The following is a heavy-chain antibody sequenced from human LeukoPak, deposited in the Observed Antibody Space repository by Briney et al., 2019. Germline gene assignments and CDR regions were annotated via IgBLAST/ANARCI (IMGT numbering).Heavy chain of an antibody. J-gene: IGHJ4*02. CDR2: IYYSGST. Sequence: RASETLSLTCTVSGGSISSHYWSWIRQPPGKGLEWIGYIYYSGSTNYNPSLKSRVTISVDTSKNQFSPKLSSVTAADTAVYYCARGAGQQLVPFDYWGQGTLVTVSS. D-gene: IGHD6-13*01. CDR1: GGSISSHY. V-gene: IGHV4-59*11. CDR3: ARGAGQQLVPFDY.